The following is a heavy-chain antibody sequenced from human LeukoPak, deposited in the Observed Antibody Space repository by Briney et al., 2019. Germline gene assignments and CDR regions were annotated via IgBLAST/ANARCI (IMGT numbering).Heavy chain of an antibody. Sequence: GGSLRLSCAASGFTFSSYSMNWVRQAPGKGLEWVSSISSGSSHTYYADSMKGRFTISRDNAKNSLYLQMNSLRDEDTAVYYCARGFYGSGTYLFDYWGQGTLVTVSS. CDR1: GFTFSSYS. CDR3: ARGFYGSGTYLFDY. V-gene: IGHV3-21*01. J-gene: IGHJ4*02. CDR2: ISSGSSHT. D-gene: IGHD3-10*01.